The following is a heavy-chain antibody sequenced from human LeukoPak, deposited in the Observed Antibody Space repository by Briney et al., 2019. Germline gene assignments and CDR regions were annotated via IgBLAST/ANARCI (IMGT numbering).Heavy chain of an antibody. Sequence: SETLSLTCAVYGGSFSGYYWSWIRQPPGKGLEWIGEINHSGSTNYNPSLKSRVTISVDTSKNQLSLKLGSVTAADTAVYYCARGHLVSNAFDIWGQGTMVTVSS. CDR1: GGSFSGYY. CDR2: INHSGST. CDR3: ARGHLVSNAFDI. J-gene: IGHJ3*02. D-gene: IGHD5/OR15-5a*01. V-gene: IGHV4-34*01.